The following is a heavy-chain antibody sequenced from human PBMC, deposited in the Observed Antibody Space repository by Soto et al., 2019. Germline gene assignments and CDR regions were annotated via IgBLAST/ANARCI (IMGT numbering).Heavy chain of an antibody. D-gene: IGHD6-13*01. CDR1: GGSISSGGYS. J-gene: IGHJ4*02. CDR3: ARGGGSPYHNHEFDL. V-gene: IGHV4-30-2*01. Sequence: PSETLFLTCAASGGSISSGGYSWSWIRQPPGKGLEWIGYIYHSGSTYYNPSLKSRVTISVDRSKNQFSLKLSSVTAADTAVYYCARGGGSPYHNHEFDLWGQGTLVTVSS. CDR2: IYHSGST.